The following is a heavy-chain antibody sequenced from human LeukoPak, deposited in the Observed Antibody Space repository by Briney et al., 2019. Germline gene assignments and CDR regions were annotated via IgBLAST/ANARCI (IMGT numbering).Heavy chain of an antibody. CDR2: ISGSGGST. V-gene: IGHV3-23*01. CDR3: AKDLRRDGYNHYAFDI. J-gene: IGHJ3*02. CDR1: GFTFSSYA. Sequence: GGSLRLSCAASGFTFSSYAMSWVRQAPGKGLEWVSAISGSGGSTYYADSVKGRFTISRDNSKNTLYLQMNSLRAEDTAVYYCAKDLRRDGYNHYAFDIWGQGTMVTVSS. D-gene: IGHD5-24*01.